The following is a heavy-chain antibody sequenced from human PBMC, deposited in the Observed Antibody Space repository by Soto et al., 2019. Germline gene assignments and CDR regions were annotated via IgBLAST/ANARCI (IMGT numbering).Heavy chain of an antibody. CDR2: ISSSSSTI. J-gene: IGHJ4*02. Sequence: EVQLVESGGGLVQPGGSLRLSCAASGFTFSSYSMNWVRQAPGKGLEWVSYISSSSSTIYYADSVKGRFTISRDNAKNSLYLQMNSLRAEDTAVYYCARRKSEFDYWGQGTLVTVAS. V-gene: IGHV3-48*01. CDR1: GFTFSSYS. CDR3: ARRKSEFDY.